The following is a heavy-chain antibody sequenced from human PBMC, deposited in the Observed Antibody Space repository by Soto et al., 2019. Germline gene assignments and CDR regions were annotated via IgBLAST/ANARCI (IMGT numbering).Heavy chain of an antibody. D-gene: IGHD3-22*01. V-gene: IGHV1-46*01. CDR1: GYTFTSYY. CDR2: INPSGGST. CDR3: ARGGATYYYDSSGFKG. Sequence: QVQLVQSGAEVKKPGASVKVSCKASGYTFTSYYMHWVRQAPGQGLEWMGIINPSGGSTSYAQKFQGRVTMTRDTSTSKVDMALSSLRSEDTAVYYCARGGATYYYDSSGFKGWGQGTLVTVSS. J-gene: IGHJ4*02.